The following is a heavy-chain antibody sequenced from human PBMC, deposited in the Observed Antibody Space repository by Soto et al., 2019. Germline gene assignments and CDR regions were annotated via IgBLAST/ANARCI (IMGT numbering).Heavy chain of an antibody. D-gene: IGHD1-7*01. CDR2: ISGSGGST. Sequence: EVQLLESGGGLVQPGGSLRLSCAASGFTFSSYAMSWVRQAPGKGLEWVSAISGSGGSTYYADSVKGGFTISRDKSKNTLYLQMTSLRAEDTAVYYCAKDWDRTGTTVWFVYWGQGTLFTVSS. V-gene: IGHV3-23*01. CDR1: GFTFSSYA. J-gene: IGHJ4*02. CDR3: AKDWDRTGTTVWFVY.